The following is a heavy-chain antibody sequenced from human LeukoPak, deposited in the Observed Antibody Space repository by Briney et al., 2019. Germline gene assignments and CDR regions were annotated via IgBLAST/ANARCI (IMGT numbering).Heavy chain of an antibody. CDR2: IYPGDSDT. V-gene: IGHV5-51*01. Sequence: GESLKISCKGSGYSFTSYWIGWVRQMHGKGLEWMGIIYPGDSDTRYSPSFQGQVTISADKSISTAYLQWSSLKASDTAMYYCARLRYCSGGSCWRDFDYWGQGTLVTVSS. CDR3: ARLRYCSGGSCWRDFDY. CDR1: GYSFTSYW. J-gene: IGHJ4*02. D-gene: IGHD2-15*01.